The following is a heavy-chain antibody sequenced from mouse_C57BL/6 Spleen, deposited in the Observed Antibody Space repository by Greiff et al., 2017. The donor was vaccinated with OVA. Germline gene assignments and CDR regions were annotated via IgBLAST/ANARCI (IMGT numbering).Heavy chain of an antibody. CDR1: GYTFTSYW. CDR3: AKTAQAMYYFDY. V-gene: IGHV1-74*01. Sequence: QVQLQQPGAELVKPGASVKVSCKASGYTFTSYWMHWVKQRPGQGLEWIGRIHPSDSDTNYHQKFTGKATLTVDKSSSTAYMQLSSLTSEDSAVYYCAKTAQAMYYFDYWGQGTTLTVSS. J-gene: IGHJ2*01. CDR2: IHPSDSDT. D-gene: IGHD3-2*02.